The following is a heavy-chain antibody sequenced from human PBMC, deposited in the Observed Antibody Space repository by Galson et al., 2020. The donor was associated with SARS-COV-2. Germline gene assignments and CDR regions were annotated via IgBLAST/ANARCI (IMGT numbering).Heavy chain of an antibody. J-gene: IGHJ3*02. CDR3: ARAWPYDGSGYYDDAFDI. CDR1: GYPISRGHY. V-gene: IGHV4-38-2*02. D-gene: IGHD3-22*01. Sequence: PETLSLTRTVSGYPISRGHYWGWIRQPPAKGLERIGTLYPNGSTYYNPSLKSRVTISVDKSKDQLSLKLTSVSATDTAVYYCARAWPYDGSGYYDDAFDIWGRGTMVTVSS. CDR2: LYPNGST.